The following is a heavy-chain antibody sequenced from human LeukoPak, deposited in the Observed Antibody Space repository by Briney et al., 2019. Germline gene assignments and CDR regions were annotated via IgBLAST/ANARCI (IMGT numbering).Heavy chain of an antibody. J-gene: IGHJ4*02. CDR3: ASGSYYFDY. D-gene: IGHD1-26*01. CDR1: GFTFDDYA. Sequence: GRSLRLSCAASGFTFDDYAMHWVRQAPGKGLEWVSGISWNSGSIGYADSVKGRFTISRDNAKNSLYLQMNSLRAEDTAVYYCASGSYYFDYWGQGTLVTVSS. V-gene: IGHV3-9*01. CDR2: ISWNSGSI.